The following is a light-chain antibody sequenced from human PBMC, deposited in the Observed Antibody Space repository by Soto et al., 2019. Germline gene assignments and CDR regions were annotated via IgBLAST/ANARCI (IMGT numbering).Light chain of an antibody. Sequence: QSALTQPPSASGSPGQSVTISCTGTSSDVGGYNYVSWYQQHPGKAPKLMIYEVSKWPSGVPDRFSGSKSGNTASLTVSGLQAEDEADYYCSSYAGSNKFVVFGGGTKLTV. V-gene: IGLV2-8*01. J-gene: IGLJ2*01. CDR3: SSYAGSNKFVV. CDR1: SSDVGGYNY. CDR2: EVS.